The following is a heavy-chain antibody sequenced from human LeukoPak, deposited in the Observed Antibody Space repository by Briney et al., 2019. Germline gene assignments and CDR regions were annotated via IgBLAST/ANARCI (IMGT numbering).Heavy chain of an antibody. J-gene: IGHJ6*03. CDR2: ISAYNGNT. D-gene: IGHD2-2*01. V-gene: IGHV1-18*01. Sequence: GASVKVSCKASGYTFTSYGISWVRQAPGQGLEWMGWISAYNGNTNYAQKLQGRVTMTTDTSTSTAYMELRSLRSDDTAVYYCARAVVPAPYYYYYYMDVWGKGTTVTISS. CDR1: GYTFTSYG. CDR3: ARAVVPAPYYYYYYMDV.